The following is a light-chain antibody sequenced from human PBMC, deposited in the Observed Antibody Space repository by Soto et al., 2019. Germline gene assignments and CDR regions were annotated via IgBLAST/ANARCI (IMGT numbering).Light chain of an antibody. Sequence: DIQMTQSPSSLSASVGDRVTITCQASQGISNYLNWYQQKPGKAPKLLIYDASNLETGVPSRFSGSGSGTDFTLTISSLQAEDIATYYCQQYENLPITFGQGTRLDIK. V-gene: IGKV1-33*01. J-gene: IGKJ5*01. CDR2: DAS. CDR1: QGISNY. CDR3: QQYENLPIT.